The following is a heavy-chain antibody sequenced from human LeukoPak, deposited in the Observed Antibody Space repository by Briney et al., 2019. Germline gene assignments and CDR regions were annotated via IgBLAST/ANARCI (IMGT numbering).Heavy chain of an antibody. CDR2: IGTIGDT. V-gene: IGHV3-13*01. J-gene: IGHJ6*04. CDR1: GFTFSSYD. Sequence: GGSLTLSCAASGFTFSSYDMHWVRQVAGKGLEWVSSIGTIGDTLYPGSVKGRFTISRENAKNSLYLQMNSLRAGDTAVYYCARATVIGTVPVPGFLDVWGKGTTVTVSS. D-gene: IGHD6-19*01. CDR3: ARATVIGTVPVPGFLDV.